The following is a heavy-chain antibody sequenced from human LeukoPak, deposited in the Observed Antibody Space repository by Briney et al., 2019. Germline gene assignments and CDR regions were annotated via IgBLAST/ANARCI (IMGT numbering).Heavy chain of an antibody. D-gene: IGHD1-14*01. CDR3: ATESPENNYFDY. CDR2: IYYSGST. CDR1: GGSISSYF. J-gene: IGHJ4*02. Sequence: SETLSLTCTVSGGSISSYFWSWIRQPPGKGLEWIGYIYYSGSTSYNPSLKSRVTISVDTSKNQFSLKLSSVTAADTAVYYCATESPENNYFDYWGQGTLVTVSS. V-gene: IGHV4-59*01.